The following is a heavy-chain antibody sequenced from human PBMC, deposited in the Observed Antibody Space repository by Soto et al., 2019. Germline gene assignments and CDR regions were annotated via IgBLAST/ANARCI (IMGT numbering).Heavy chain of an antibody. CDR1: GGSFSGYY. Sequence: PSETLSLTCAVYGGSFSGYYWGWIRQPPGKGLEWIGEIDHSGSTNYNPSLKSRVTMSVDKPKNQFSLKLSSVTAADTAVYYCVRDSGNGWKDYWGQGTLVTSPQ. V-gene: IGHV4-34*01. CDR3: VRDSGNGWKDY. J-gene: IGHJ4*02. CDR2: IDHSGST. D-gene: IGHD6-19*01.